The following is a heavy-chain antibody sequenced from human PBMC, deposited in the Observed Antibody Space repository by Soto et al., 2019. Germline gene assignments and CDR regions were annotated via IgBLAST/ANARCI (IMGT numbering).Heavy chain of an antibody. CDR2: IDWDDDK. J-gene: IGHJ6*03. D-gene: IGHD4-17*01. CDR3: ARMMTGDYGDYGASNYYYYMDV. V-gene: IGHV2-70*11. CDR1: GFSLSTSGMC. Sequence: GSGPTLVNPTQTLTLTCTFSGFSLSTSGMCVSWIRQPPGKALEWLARIDWDDDKYYSTSLKTRLTISKDTSKNQVVLTMTNMDPVDTATYYCARMMTGDYGDYGASNYYYYMDVWGKGTTVTVSS.